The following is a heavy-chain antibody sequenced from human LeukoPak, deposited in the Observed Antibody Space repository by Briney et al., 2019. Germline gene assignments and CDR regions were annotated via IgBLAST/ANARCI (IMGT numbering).Heavy chain of an antibody. CDR2: INHSGST. D-gene: IGHD3-3*01. Sequence: SETLSLTCAVYGGSFSDYYWSWIRQPPGKGLEWIGEINHSGSTNYNPSLKSRVTISVDTSKNQFSLKLSSVTAADTAVYYCARVLLYYDFWSGVTRYYFDYWGQGTLVTVSS. CDR1: GGSFSDYY. J-gene: IGHJ4*02. V-gene: IGHV4-34*01. CDR3: ARVLLYYDFWSGVTRYYFDY.